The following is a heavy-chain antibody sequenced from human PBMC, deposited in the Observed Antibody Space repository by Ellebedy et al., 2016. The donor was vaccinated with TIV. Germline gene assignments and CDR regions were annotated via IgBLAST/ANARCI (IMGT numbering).Heavy chain of an antibody. CDR1: GFTFSSYS. J-gene: IGHJ6*04. D-gene: IGHD2-2*01. V-gene: IGHV3-21*01. CDR2: ISSSSSYI. Sequence: GGSLRLSXAASGFTFSSYSMNWVRQAPGKGLEWVSSISSSSSYIYYADSVKGRFTISRDNAKNSLYLQMNSLRAEDTAVYYCAREAPSSTSCYDVWGKGTTVTVSS. CDR3: AREAPSSTSCYDV.